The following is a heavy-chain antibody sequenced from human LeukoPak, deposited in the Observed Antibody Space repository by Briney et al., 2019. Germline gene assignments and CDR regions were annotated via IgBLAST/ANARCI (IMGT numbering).Heavy chain of an antibody. CDR3: ASSGYGDYSP. CDR1: GFTFSSYG. J-gene: IGHJ5*02. D-gene: IGHD4-17*01. CDR2: ISYDGSNK. Sequence: PGRSLRLSCAASGFTFSSYGMHWVRQAPGKGLEWVAVISYDGSNKYYADSVKGRFTISRDNSKNTLYLQMNSLRAEDTAVYYCASSGYGDYSPWGQGTLVTVSS. V-gene: IGHV3-30*03.